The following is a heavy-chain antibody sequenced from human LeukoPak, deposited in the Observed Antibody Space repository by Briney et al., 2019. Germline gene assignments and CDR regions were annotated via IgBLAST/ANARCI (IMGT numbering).Heavy chain of an antibody. CDR3: ARAHYDSSGRGFDY. Sequence: SGGSLRLSCAASGFTFSSYRMNWVRQAPGKGLEWVSSISSTSSYIYYADSVKGRFTISRDNAKDSLYLQMNSLRAEDTAVYYCARAHYDSSGRGFDYWGQGTLVTVSS. CDR1: GFTFSSYR. V-gene: IGHV3-21*01. D-gene: IGHD3-22*01. J-gene: IGHJ4*02. CDR2: ISSTSSYI.